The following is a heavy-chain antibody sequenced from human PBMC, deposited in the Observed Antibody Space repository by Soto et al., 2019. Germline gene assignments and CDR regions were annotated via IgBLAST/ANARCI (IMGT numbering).Heavy chain of an antibody. CDR3: ARRYLARWEVLSKFDY. Sequence: QVQLQESGPGLVKASETLSLTCTVSGGSISGYYWSWIRQPPGKGLEWIGYIYYSGSTNYNPSLKSRVTISIDTSRNQFSLRLSSVTAADTAVYYCARRYLARWEVLSKFDYWGQGTLVTVSS. CDR2: IYYSGST. CDR1: GGSISGYY. V-gene: IGHV4-59*08. D-gene: IGHD1-26*01. J-gene: IGHJ4*02.